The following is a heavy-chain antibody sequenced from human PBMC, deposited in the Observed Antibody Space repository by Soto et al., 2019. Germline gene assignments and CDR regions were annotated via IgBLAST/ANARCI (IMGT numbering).Heavy chain of an antibody. CDR1: GGSISSGDYY. V-gene: IGHV4-30-4*01. D-gene: IGHD3-3*01. J-gene: IGHJ4*02. CDR3: ARVFSATFYFDY. Sequence: SETLSLTCTVSGGSISSGDYYWSWIRQPPGKGLEWIGYIYYSGRSYYNPSLKSRVTISADMSKNQFSLRLSSVTAADTAVYYCARVFSATFYFDYWGQGTLVTVSS. CDR2: IYYSGRS.